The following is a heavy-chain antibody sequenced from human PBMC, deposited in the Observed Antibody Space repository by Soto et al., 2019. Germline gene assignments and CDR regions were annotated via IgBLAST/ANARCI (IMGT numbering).Heavy chain of an antibody. J-gene: IGHJ4*02. Sequence: QVQLVQSGAEVKKPGSSVTVSCKASGGTFSSYAISWVRQAPGQGLEWMGGIIPIFGTANYAQKFQGRVTSTADDSASTADMELRRMRYEGTAVYYCARGESWSVSYCFDYWGQRTMVTDSS. CDR2: IIPIFGTA. V-gene: IGHV1-69*12. CDR1: GGTFSSYA. CDR3: ARGESWSVSYCFDY. D-gene: IGHD1-26*01.